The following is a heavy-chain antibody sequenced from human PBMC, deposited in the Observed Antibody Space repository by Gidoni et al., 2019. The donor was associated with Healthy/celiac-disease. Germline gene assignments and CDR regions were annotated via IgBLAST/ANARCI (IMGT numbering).Heavy chain of an antibody. CDR1: GCSISRSSYY. CDR3: ARQVVVVAATYYFDY. J-gene: IGHJ4*02. V-gene: IGHV4-39*01. D-gene: IGHD2-15*01. Sequence: QLQLQESGPGLVQPSATLSLTCTVSGCSISRSSYYWGWIRQPPGKGLEWIGSIYYSGSTYYNPSLKSRVTISVDTSKNQFSLKLSAVTAADTAVDYWARQVVVVAATYYFDYWGQGTLVTVSS. CDR2: IYYSGST.